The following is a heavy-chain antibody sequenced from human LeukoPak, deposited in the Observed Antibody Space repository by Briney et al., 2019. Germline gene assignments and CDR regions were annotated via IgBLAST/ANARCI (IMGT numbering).Heavy chain of an antibody. Sequence: GGPLRLSSRPPGQRASNYCVGWVRRAPGKDLAWVSCISNTYSAIYYADSVKGRFTVSRDNAKNSVYLQMNSLTVEDTAVYYCARDPTSDRFQDFDFWGQVGLVAGSS. CDR2: ISNTYSAI. V-gene: IGHV3-21*06. D-gene: IGHD2-21*02. CDR3: ARDPTSDRFQDFDF. CDR1: GQRASNYC. J-gene: IGHJ4*02.